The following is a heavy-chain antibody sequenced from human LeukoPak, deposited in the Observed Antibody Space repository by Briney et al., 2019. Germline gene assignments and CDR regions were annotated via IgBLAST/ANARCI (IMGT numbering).Heavy chain of an antibody. V-gene: IGHV3-21*01. CDR1: GFTFSGYS. Sequence: GGSLRLSCAASGFTFSGYSMNWVRQAPGKGLEWISSISTSSGYIYYADSVQGRFTISRDNAKNSLYLQMNSLRAEDTAMYYCARNRGDPSYFDYWGQGILVTVSS. J-gene: IGHJ4*02. CDR2: ISTSSGYI. D-gene: IGHD4-17*01. CDR3: ARNRGDPSYFDY.